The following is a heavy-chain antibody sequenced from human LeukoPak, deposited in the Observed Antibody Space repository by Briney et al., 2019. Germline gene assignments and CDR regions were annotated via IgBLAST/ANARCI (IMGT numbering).Heavy chain of an antibody. V-gene: IGHV4-39*07. CDR2: IYYSGST. D-gene: IGHD1-26*01. CDR1: GGSISSSSYY. CDR3: SRESGAFCPFGY. Sequence: SETLSLTCTVSGGSISSSSYYWGWIRQPPGKGLEWIGSIYYSGSTYYNPSLKSRVTISVDTYKNQLSLNLTSVTAADTATYYCSRESGAFCPFGYWGQGTLVIVSS. J-gene: IGHJ4*02.